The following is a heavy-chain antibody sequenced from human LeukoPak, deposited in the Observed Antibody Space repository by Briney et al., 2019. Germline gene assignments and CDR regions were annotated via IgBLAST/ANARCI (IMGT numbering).Heavy chain of an antibody. V-gene: IGHV4-39*07. D-gene: IGHD4/OR15-4a*01. J-gene: IGHJ4*02. CDR3: ARQTSLWGSFDY. CDR1: GGSISSSSHY. Sequence: SETLSLTCTVFGGSISSSSHYWGWIRQPPGEGLEWIGSIYFSGSTYYNPSLKSRVSISADRSKNQFSLKLSSVTAADTAVYYCARQTSLWGSFDYWGQGTLVTVSS. CDR2: IYFSGST.